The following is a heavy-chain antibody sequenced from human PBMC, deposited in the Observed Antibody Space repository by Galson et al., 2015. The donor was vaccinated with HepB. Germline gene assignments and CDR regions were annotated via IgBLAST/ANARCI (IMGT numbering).Heavy chain of an antibody. J-gene: IGHJ3*02. CDR2: INSDGSST. CDR3: ARMVGYCSSTSCYGAFDI. CDR1: GFTFSSYW. Sequence: SLRLSCAASGFTFSSYWMHWVRQAPGKGLVWVSRINSDGSSTSYADSVKGRFTISRDNAKNTLYLQMNSLRAEDTAVYYCARMVGYCSSTSCYGAFDIWGQGTMVTVSS. V-gene: IGHV3-74*01. D-gene: IGHD2-2*01.